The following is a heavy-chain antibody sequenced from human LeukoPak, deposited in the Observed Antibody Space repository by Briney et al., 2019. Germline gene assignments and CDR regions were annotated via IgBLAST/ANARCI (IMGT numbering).Heavy chain of an antibody. CDR1: GFTFSSYN. Sequence: PGGSLRLSCTASGFTFSSYNMNWVRQAPGKGLEWVSTITSTSTYIAYADSVKGRFTVSRDNADNSVYLQMNSLRADDTAVYYCAEERPHGMDVWGQGTSVTVSS. CDR2: ITSTSTYI. V-gene: IGHV3-21*01. D-gene: IGHD6-6*01. CDR3: AEERPHGMDV. J-gene: IGHJ6*02.